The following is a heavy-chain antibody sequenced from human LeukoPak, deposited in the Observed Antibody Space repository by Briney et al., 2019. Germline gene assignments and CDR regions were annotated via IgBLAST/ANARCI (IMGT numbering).Heavy chain of an antibody. CDR1: GGSISSGGYY. V-gene: IGHV4-31*03. CDR3: ARHLYSSSWPPRGYYFDY. D-gene: IGHD6-13*01. Sequence: SETLSLTCTVSGGSISSGGYYWSWIRQHPGKGLEWIGYIYYSGSTYYNPSLKSRVTISVDTSKNQFSLKLSSVTAADTAVYYCARHLYSSSWPPRGYYFDYWGQGTLVTVSS. CDR2: IYYSGST. J-gene: IGHJ4*02.